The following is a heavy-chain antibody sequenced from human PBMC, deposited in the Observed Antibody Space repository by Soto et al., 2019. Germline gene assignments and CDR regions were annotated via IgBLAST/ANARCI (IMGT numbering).Heavy chain of an antibody. CDR2: INADNGNT. D-gene: IGHD4-17*01. CDR1: GYTFSGSV. J-gene: IGHJ4*02. Sequence: QVQLVQSGAEVKKPGASVKVSCKASGYTFSGSVMHWVRQAPGQGLEWMGWINADNGNTKYSQKFQGRVTMTWDTYASTAYMELSSLRSEDTAIYYCAIEIDATTATSLDYWGQGTLVTVSS. V-gene: IGHV1-3*01. CDR3: AIEIDATTATSLDY.